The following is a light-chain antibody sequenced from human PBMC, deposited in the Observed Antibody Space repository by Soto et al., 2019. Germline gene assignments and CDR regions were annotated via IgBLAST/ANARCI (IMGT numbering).Light chain of an antibody. CDR3: QTWGTGIHV. CDR1: SGHSNYA. V-gene: IGLV4-69*01. Sequence: QLVLTQSPSISASLGASVQLTCTLSSGHSNYAIAWHQQQPEKDPRYLMKLNSDGSHSKGDGIPDRFSGSSSGAERYLTISSLQSEDEADYFCQTWGTGIHVFGGGTKLTVL. CDR2: LNSDGSH. J-gene: IGLJ2*01.